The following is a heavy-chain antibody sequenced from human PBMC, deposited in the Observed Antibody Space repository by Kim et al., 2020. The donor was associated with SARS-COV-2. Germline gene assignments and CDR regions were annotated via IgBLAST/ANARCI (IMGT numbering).Heavy chain of an antibody. D-gene: IGHD4-17*01. CDR3: ARVLRWYPDFDY. Sequence: YYNPSLKSRVTISVDTSKNQFSLKLSSVTAADTAVYYCARVLRWYPDFDYWGQGTLVTVSS. J-gene: IGHJ4*02. V-gene: IGHV4-30-2*05.